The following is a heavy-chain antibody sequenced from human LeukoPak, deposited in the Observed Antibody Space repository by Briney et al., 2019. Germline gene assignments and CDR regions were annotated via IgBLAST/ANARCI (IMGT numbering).Heavy chain of an antibody. D-gene: IGHD1-26*01. V-gene: IGHV3-23*01. Sequence: PGGSLRLSCAASGFTFSSYAMSWVRQAPGKGLEWVSAISGRGSVTTYADSVKGRFTTSRDNSKNTLFLQMNSLRAEDTALYYCATPKDASGSFLPFVYWGQGTLVTVSS. CDR2: ISGRGSVT. CDR1: GFTFSSYA. CDR3: ATPKDASGSFLPFVY. J-gene: IGHJ4*02.